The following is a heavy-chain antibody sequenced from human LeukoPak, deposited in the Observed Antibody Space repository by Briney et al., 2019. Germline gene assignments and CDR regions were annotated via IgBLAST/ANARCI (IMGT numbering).Heavy chain of an antibody. V-gene: IGHV4-4*07. J-gene: IGHJ4*02. D-gene: IGHD3-3*01. Sequence: SETLSLTCTVSGVSISGDYWSWFRQPAGKGLEWIGRIYTGGSTNYNPSLKSRVTISADTSKNQFSLKLNSVTAADTAVYYCARKGFQDSYWGQGTLVTVSS. CDR3: ARKGFQDSY. CDR2: IYTGGST. CDR1: GVSISGDY.